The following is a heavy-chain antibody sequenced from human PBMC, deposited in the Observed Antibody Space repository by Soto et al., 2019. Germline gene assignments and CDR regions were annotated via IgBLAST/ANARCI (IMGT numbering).Heavy chain of an antibody. CDR1: GFTFSSYG. CDR3: AKGGPVAGDYFDY. CDR2: IWYDGSNK. D-gene: IGHD6-19*01. J-gene: IGHJ4*02. V-gene: IGHV3-33*06. Sequence: QVQLVESGGGVVQPGRSLRLSCAASGFTFSSYGMHWVRQAPGKGLEWVAVIWYDGSNKYYADSVKGRFTISRDNSKNTLYLQMNSLRAEDTAVYYCAKGGPVAGDYFDYWGQGTLVTVSS.